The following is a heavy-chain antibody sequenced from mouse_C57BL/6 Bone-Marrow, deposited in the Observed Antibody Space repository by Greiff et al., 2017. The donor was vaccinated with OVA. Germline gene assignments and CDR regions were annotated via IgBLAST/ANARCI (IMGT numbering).Heavy chain of an antibody. Sequence: DVKLVESGGGLVQPKGSLKLSCAASGFTFNTYAMHWVRQAPGKGLEWVARIRSKSSNYATYYADSVKDRFTISRDDSQSMLYLQMNNLKTEDTAMYYCVRDGSPSGYVVLFAYWGQGTLVTVSA. D-gene: IGHD3-2*02. CDR2: IRSKSSNYAT. CDR3: VRDGSPSGYVVLFAY. V-gene: IGHV10-3*01. CDR1: GFTFNTYA. J-gene: IGHJ3*01.